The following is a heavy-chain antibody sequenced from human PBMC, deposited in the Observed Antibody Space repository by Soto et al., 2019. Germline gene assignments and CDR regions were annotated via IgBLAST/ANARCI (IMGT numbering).Heavy chain of an antibody. CDR2: ISGSGGST. CDR3: AKDSHSILVYYGSVPWYFDY. CDR1: GFTFSSYA. D-gene: IGHD3-10*01. V-gene: IGHV3-23*01. Sequence: GGSLRLSCAASGFTFSSYAMSWVRQAPGKGLEWVSAISGSGGSTYYADSVKGRFTISRDNSKNTLYLQMNSLRAEDTAVYYCAKDSHSILVYYGSVPWYFDYWAQGTLVTVSS. J-gene: IGHJ4*02.